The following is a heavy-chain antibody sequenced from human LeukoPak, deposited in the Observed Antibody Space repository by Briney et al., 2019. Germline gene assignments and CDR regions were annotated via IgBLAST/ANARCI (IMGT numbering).Heavy chain of an antibody. CDR3: AKDMGPGYSSSWYGHFDY. D-gene: IGHD6-13*01. J-gene: IGHJ4*02. V-gene: IGHV3-9*01. CDR2: ISWNSGSI. Sequence: GGSLRLSCAASGFTFSSYSMNWVRQAPGKGLEWVSVISWNSGSIGYADSVKGRFTISRDNAKNSLYLQMNSLRAEDTALYYCAKDMGPGYSSSWYGHFDYWGQGTLVTVSS. CDR1: GFTFSSYS.